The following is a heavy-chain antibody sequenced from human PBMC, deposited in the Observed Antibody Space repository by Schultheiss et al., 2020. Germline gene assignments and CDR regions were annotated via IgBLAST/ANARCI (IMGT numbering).Heavy chain of an antibody. CDR3: TRAGIAAADY. D-gene: IGHD6-13*01. CDR1: GFTFGDYA. J-gene: IGHJ4*02. V-gene: IGHV3-49*03. Sequence: GESLKISCTASGFTFGDYAMSWFRQAPGKGLEWVGFIRSKAYGGTTEYAASVKGRFTISRDDSKSIAYLQMNSLKTEDTAVYYCTRAGIAAADYWGQGTLVNVSS. CDR2: IRSKAYGGTT.